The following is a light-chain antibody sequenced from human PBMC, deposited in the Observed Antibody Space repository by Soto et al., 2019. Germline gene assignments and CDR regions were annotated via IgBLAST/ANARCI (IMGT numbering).Light chain of an antibody. CDR1: RSVSVAY. CDR2: GAS. Sequence: EIVLTQSPATLSVSPVERATLSFMASRSVSVAYLAWYQQKPGQAPRLLFYGASIRATGIPDRFSGSGSGTDFSLTISRLEPEDFAVYFCQHYGDSEITCGQGTRLEI. CDR3: QHYGDSEIT. V-gene: IGKV3-20*01. J-gene: IGKJ5*01.